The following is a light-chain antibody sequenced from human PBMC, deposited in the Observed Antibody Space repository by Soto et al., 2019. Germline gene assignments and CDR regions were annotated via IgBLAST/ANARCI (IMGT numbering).Light chain of an antibody. J-gene: IGLJ2*01. CDR2: DND. V-gene: IGLV1-51*01. CDR1: SSNIGRNY. CDR3: GTWDSSLSDAVV. Sequence: QSVLTQPPSVSAAPGQEVTISCSGTSSNIGRNYVAWYQQLPGTAPKLLIYDNDKRPSGIPDRFSGSKSGTSATLGITGLQTGDEADYYCGTWDSSLSDAVVFGEGTKVTVL.